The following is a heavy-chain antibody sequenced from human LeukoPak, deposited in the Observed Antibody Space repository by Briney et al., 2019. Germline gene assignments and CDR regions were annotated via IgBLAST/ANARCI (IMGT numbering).Heavy chain of an antibody. CDR2: ISGTGGNT. Sequence: GGSLRLSCAASGFTFSSFAMSWVRQAPGKGLEWVSFISGTGGNTYYADSVKGRFTISRDNSKNTLYLQMNSLRAEDTAVYYCAKASESSSWYYFDYWGQGTLVTVSS. CDR3: AKASESSSWYYFDY. V-gene: IGHV3-23*01. J-gene: IGHJ4*02. D-gene: IGHD6-13*01. CDR1: GFTFSSFA.